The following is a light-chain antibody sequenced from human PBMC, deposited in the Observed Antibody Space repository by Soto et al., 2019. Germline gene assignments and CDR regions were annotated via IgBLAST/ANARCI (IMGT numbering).Light chain of an antibody. Sequence: EIMLTQSPGTLSLSPGERATLSCRAIQSVSSSYLAWYQQKPGQAPRLLIYGASSRATGIPERFSGSGSGTDFTLIISRLEPEDFAVYFCQQYGSSPPYTFGQGTKVDIK. CDR1: QSVSSSY. CDR2: GAS. CDR3: QQYGSSPPYT. J-gene: IGKJ2*01. V-gene: IGKV3-20*01.